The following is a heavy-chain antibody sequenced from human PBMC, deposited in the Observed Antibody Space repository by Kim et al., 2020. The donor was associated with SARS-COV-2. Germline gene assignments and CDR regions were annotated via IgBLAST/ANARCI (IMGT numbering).Heavy chain of an antibody. CDR1: GFTFSSYS. CDR3: ARVNCSSTSCYGRVYYYYGMDV. Sequence: GGSLRLSCAASGFTFSSYSMNWVRQAPGKGLEWVSSISSSSSYIYYADSVKGRFTISRDNAKNSLYLQMNSLRAEDTAVYYCARVNCSSTSCYGRVYYYYGMDVWGQGTTVTVSS. D-gene: IGHD2-2*01. V-gene: IGHV3-21*01. CDR2: ISSSSSYI. J-gene: IGHJ6*02.